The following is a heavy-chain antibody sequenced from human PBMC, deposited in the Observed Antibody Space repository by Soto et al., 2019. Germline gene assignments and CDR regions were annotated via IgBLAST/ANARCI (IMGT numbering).Heavy chain of an antibody. CDR3: ARDRLMATAGTARHYFGMDV. CDR1: GGSIRSGGYY. J-gene: IGHJ6*02. Sequence: PSETLSLTCTVSGGSIRSGGYYWSWVRQNPRRGLEWIGNIYYSGNTYYNPSLKSRLTISVDTSKNQFSLNLSSVTAADTAVYYCARDRLMATAGTARHYFGMDVWGPGITVTVSS. CDR2: IYYSGNT. V-gene: IGHV4-31*03. D-gene: IGHD5-18*01.